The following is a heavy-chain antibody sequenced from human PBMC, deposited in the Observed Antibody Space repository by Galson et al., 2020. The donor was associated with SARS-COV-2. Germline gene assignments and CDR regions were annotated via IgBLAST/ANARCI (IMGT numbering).Heavy chain of an antibody. CDR3: ERLRYYNVLTGYIVDV. Sequence: ASVKVSCKASGYTFTDYYIHWVRQPPGQGLDWMVWINPKRGGTNYAQKFEGRVTMTRDTSITTAYMELSRLRADDTAVYYCERLRYYNVLTGYIVDVWGQGTMVTVSS. V-gene: IGHV1-2*02. D-gene: IGHD3-9*01. J-gene: IGHJ6*02. CDR1: GYTFTDYY. CDR2: INPKRGGT.